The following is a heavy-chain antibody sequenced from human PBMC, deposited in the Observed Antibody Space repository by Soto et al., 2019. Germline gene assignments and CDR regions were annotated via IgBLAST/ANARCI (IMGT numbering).Heavy chain of an antibody. CDR3: AKERREVVSGTGDS. CDR2: ISSSGSRT. J-gene: IGHJ4*02. CDR1: GFNLKTYA. V-gene: IGHV3-23*01. Sequence: EVQLLESGGGLVQPGGSRRLSCAASGFNLKTYAMRWVRQAPGRGLEWVSAISSSGSRTYYADSVKGRFTISRDNSKNALFLEMNSLRAEDTALYYCAKERREVVSGTGDSWGRGTLVTVSS. D-gene: IGHD6-19*01.